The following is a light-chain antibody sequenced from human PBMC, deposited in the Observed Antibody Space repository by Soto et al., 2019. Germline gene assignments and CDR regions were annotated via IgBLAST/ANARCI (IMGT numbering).Light chain of an antibody. CDR3: STWDDSLNGWV. CDR1: SSSIGGNT. V-gene: IGLV1-44*01. CDR2: RND. Sequence: QSVLTQPPSASGTPGQRVTISCSGSSSSIGGNTVNWYYQLPGTAPKLLIYRNDQRPSGVPDRFSGSKSGTSASLAISGLQSEDEADYYCSTWDDSLNGWVSGGGTKLTVL. J-gene: IGLJ3*02.